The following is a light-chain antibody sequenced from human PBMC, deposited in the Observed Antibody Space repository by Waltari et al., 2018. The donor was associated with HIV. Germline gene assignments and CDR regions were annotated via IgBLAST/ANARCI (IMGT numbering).Light chain of an antibody. J-gene: IGLJ3*02. CDR2: DVT. CDR3: SSYVGSSTSWL. V-gene: IGLV2-14*03. Sequence: QSALTQPASVSGSPGQSIGISCTGTRVDVGFYYYVFWYQQNPGKVPKLVIYDVTSRPSGVSNRFSGSKSGNTASLTISGLRADDEADYYCSSYVGSSTSWLFGGGTKLTV. CDR1: RVDVGFYYY.